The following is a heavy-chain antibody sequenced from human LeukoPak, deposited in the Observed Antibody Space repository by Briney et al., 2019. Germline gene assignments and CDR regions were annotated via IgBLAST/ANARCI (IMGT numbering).Heavy chain of an antibody. Sequence: GGSLRLSWAAAGSTFDDHAIFWVRQVPGKCREWVSLITGNSGSTDYAESVKGRFTISGDNNKNSLYLQMKSLRTEDTALYYCVRAMSGADSFAWGRGTLVTVSS. CDR3: VRAMSGADSFA. CDR2: ITGNSGST. D-gene: IGHD3-10*02. V-gene: IGHV3-43*02. CDR1: GSTFDDHA. J-gene: IGHJ4*02.